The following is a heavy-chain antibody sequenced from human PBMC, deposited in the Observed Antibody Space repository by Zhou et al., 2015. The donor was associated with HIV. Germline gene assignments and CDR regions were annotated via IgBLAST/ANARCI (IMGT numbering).Heavy chain of an antibody. CDR3: TRGRWEVPDAY. CDR1: GYTFTSYE. D-gene: IGHD1-26*01. V-gene: IGHV1-8*01. CDR2: LNPNSGNT. Sequence: QVQLVQSGAEVKKPGASVKVSCEASGYTFTSYEINWVRQAPGQGLEWMGWLNPNSGNTVYAQNFQDRVTMTRNPSITTAYMELRSLGSEDTAVYYCTRGRWEVPDAYWGQGSLVTVSP. J-gene: IGHJ4*02.